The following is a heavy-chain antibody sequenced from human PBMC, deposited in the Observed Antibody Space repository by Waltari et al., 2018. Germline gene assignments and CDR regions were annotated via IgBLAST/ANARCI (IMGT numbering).Heavy chain of an antibody. D-gene: IGHD3-10*01. CDR3: AKGGYGSGSGAFDL. V-gene: IGHV3-23*01. CDR2: ISDSGGST. CDR1: GFTFDNYA. J-gene: IGHJ3*01. Sequence: EVQLLESGEGLVQPGGSLRPSCADSGFTFDNYAMSGVRQAPGKGLEWVSSISDSGGSTNYADSVKGRFTISRDNFKNTMFLQMNSPRAEDTAVYYCAKGGYGSGSGAFDLWGQGTMVSVSS.